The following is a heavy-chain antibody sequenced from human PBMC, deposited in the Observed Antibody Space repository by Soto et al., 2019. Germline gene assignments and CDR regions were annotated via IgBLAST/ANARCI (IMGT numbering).Heavy chain of an antibody. V-gene: IGHV3-23*01. Sequence: PGGSLRLSCAASGFTFSSYAMSWVRQAPGKGLEWVSAISGSGGSTYYADSVKGRFTISRDNSKNTLYLQMNSLRAEDTAVYYCAKGSEDYYDSRGLAAAYWGQGTLVTVSS. CDR1: GFTFSSYA. D-gene: IGHD3-22*01. CDR2: ISGSGGST. J-gene: IGHJ4*02. CDR3: AKGSEDYYDSRGLAAAY.